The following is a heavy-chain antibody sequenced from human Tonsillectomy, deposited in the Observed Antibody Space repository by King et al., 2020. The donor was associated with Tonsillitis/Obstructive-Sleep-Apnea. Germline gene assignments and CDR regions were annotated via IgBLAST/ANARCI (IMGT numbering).Heavy chain of an antibody. Sequence: TLKESGPALVKPTQTLTLTCTFSGFSLNTNAMCVGWIRQPPGKALEWLALIDWDDDKFYSTSLKPRLTISKGTSENRVVLTLTHMDPVDTATYYCARSHEGYSFDSWGQGTLVTVSS. CDR3: ARSHEGYSFDS. D-gene: IGHD1-1*01. J-gene: IGHJ5*01. V-gene: IGHV2-70*01. CDR2: IDWDDDK. CDR1: GFSLNTNAMC.